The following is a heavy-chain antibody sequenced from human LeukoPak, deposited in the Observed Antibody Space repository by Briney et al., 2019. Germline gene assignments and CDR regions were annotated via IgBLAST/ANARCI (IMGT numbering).Heavy chain of an antibody. CDR3: AKVMGLRGATLCYFDY. D-gene: IGHD1-26*01. Sequence: GGSLRLSCAASGFTFSTYAMSWVRQAPGKGLEWVSAISASGSSTYSADSVKGRFTISRDNSKNTLYLQMNSLRAEDTAVYYCAKVMGLRGATLCYFDYWGQGTLVTVSS. CDR1: GFTFSTYA. V-gene: IGHV3-23*01. CDR2: ISASGSST. J-gene: IGHJ4*02.